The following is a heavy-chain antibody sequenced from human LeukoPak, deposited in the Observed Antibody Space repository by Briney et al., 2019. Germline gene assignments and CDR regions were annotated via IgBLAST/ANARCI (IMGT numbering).Heavy chain of an antibody. D-gene: IGHD3-10*01. Sequence: GGPLTLSCAASGFPVSGHFMSWIRQPPGKGLEWVAIIYSGGDTFYADSVKGRFTISRDNSKNTLSLQMSSLTDDDTAVYYCGTDMLRGNKFDHWGRGTLV. CDR2: IYSGGDT. J-gene: IGHJ4*02. CDR1: GFPVSGHF. V-gene: IGHV3-66*01. CDR3: GTDMLRGNKFDH.